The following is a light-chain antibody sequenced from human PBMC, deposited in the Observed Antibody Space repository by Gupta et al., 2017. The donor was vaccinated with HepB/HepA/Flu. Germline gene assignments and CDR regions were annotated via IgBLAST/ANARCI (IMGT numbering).Light chain of an antibody. V-gene: IGKV1-9*01. CDR3: QQLNSYLST. J-gene: IGKJ3*01. Sequence: DIQLTQSPSFLSASVGDRVTITCRASQGISSYLAWYQQKPGKAPKLLIYAASTLQSGVPSRFSGSGSGTEFTLTISSLQPEDFATYYCQQLNSYLSTFGPGTRVEIK. CDR1: QGISSY. CDR2: AAS.